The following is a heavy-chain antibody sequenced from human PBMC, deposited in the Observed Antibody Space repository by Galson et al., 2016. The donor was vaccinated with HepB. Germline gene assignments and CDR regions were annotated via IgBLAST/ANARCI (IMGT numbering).Heavy chain of an antibody. CDR2: IYWNEHK. CDR3: SLTGSYTASDGFDI. CDR1: GFSLSTSGVG. D-gene: IGHD1-26*01. Sequence: PALVKPTPTLTLTCAFSGFSLSTSGVGVGWIRKPPGKALEWLALIYWNEHKRYRPSLQIRLTITKEPTKKQVVLTMTNMDPVDTATYFCSLTGSYTASDGFDIWGQGTMVTVSS. J-gene: IGHJ3*02. V-gene: IGHV2-5*01.